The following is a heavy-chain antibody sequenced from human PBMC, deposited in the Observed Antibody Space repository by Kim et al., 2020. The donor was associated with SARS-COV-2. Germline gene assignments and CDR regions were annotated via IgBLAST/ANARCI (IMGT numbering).Heavy chain of an antibody. V-gene: IGHV3-30*18. CDR2: ISYDGSNK. J-gene: IGHJ6*02. D-gene: IGHD1-26*01. CDR1: GFTFSSYG. CDR3: AKDQGLANPDYYYYGMDV. Sequence: GGSLRLSCAASGFTFSSYGMHWVRQAPGKGLEWVAVISYDGSNKYYADSVKGRFTISRDNSKNTLYLQMNSLRAEDTAVYYCAKDQGLANPDYYYYGMDVWGQGTTVTVSS.